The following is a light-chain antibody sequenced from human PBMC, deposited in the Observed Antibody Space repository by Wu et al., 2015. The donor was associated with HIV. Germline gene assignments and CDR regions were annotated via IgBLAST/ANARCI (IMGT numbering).Light chain of an antibody. J-gene: IGKJ4*01. CDR3: QQYDTFPLT. Sequence: AIQITQSPSSLSASTGDTVNITCQTSQHIRTSLAWYRQKPGKVPELLIYAASTLQRGVPSRFSGSGSGTGFTLTISCLHSEDLATFYCQQYDTFPLTFGGGPRWTS. CDR2: AAS. CDR1: QHIRTS. V-gene: IGKV1-8*01.